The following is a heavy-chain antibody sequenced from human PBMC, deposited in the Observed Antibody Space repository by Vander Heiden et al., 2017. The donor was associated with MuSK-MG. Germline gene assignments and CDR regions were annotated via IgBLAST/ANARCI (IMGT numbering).Heavy chain of an antibody. Sequence: EVQLVQSGAEVKKPGESLKISCKASGYDFTTDWIGWVRQMPGKGLEWMGIIHPGDSDTKYRPSFQGKVTISADKSTNTASMEWNSLNASDSAMYYCARVGRGAVSGLTEDYWGQGTLVTVS. CDR1: GYDFTTDW. CDR3: ARVGRGAVSGLTEDY. J-gene: IGHJ4*02. D-gene: IGHD6-19*01. CDR2: IHPGDSDT. V-gene: IGHV5-51*03.